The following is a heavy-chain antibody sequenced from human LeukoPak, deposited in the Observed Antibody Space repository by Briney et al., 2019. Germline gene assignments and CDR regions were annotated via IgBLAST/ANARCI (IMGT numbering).Heavy chain of an antibody. V-gene: IGHV3-30*03. CDR1: GFSFSSYA. CDR3: ARAGYCSAGICYAGGVGDTLDV. J-gene: IGHJ3*01. D-gene: IGHD2-15*01. Sequence: PGGSLRLPCAASGFSFSSYAIHWVRQAPGKGLQWVAVISYDGSKQYYADSVKGRFTVSRDNSKNTLHLQMNSLRVEDTAMYFCARAGYCSAGICYAGGVGDTLDVWGQGTMVTVSS. CDR2: ISYDGSKQ.